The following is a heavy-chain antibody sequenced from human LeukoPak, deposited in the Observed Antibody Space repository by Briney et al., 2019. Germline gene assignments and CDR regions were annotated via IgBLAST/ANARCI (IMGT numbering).Heavy chain of an antibody. Sequence: SQTLSLTCAISGDSVSSNSAAWNWIRQSPSRGLEWLGRTYYRSKWYNDYAVSVKSRITINPDTSKNQFSLKLSSVTAADTAVYYCARSSIVVVPSTTGPTTYYYYGMDVWGQGTTVTVSS. J-gene: IGHJ6*02. D-gene: IGHD2-2*01. CDR3: ARSSIVVVPSTTGPTTYYYYGMDV. V-gene: IGHV6-1*01. CDR2: TYYRSKWYN. CDR1: GDSVSSNSAA.